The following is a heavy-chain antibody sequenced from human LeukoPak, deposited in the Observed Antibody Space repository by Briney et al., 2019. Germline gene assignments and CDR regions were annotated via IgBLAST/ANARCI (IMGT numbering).Heavy chain of an antibody. CDR2: IYTSGST. Sequence: NTSETLSLTCTVSGGSISSYYWSWIRQPAGKGLEWIGRIYTSGSTNYNPSLKSRVTMSVDTSKNQFSLKLSSVTAADTAVYYCARDLLGCSSTSCYTGVHYYYMDVWGKGTTVTVSS. D-gene: IGHD2-2*02. CDR3: ARDLLGCSSTSCYTGVHYYYMDV. J-gene: IGHJ6*03. CDR1: GGSISSYY. V-gene: IGHV4-4*07.